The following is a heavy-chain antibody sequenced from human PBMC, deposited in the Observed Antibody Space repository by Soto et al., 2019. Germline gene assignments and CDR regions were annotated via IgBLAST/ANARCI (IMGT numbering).Heavy chain of an antibody. V-gene: IGHV3-23*01. J-gene: IGHJ3*02. CDR3: AKATATGGGAFEI. CDR2: ILVGGST. CDR1: GFICSSYD. D-gene: IGHD2-8*02. Sequence: PGGSLRLSCAVSGFICSSYDMSWVRQAPGKGLAWVSTILVGGSTHYEDSVQGRFTISRDTSKNTVYLHMNSLTAGGTAVYYCAKATATGGGAFEIYGQGTIVTVS.